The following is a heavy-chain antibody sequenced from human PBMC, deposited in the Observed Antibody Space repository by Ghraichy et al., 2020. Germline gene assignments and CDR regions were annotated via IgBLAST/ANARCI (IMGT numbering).Heavy chain of an antibody. CDR3: ARTPYDFWSGSIYGMDV. V-gene: IGHV4-39*01. CDR1: GGSISSSSYY. J-gene: IGHJ6*02. CDR2: IYYSGST. D-gene: IGHD3-3*01. Sequence: SETLSLTCTVSGGSISSSSYYWGWIRQPPGKGLEWIGSIYYSGSTYYNPSLKSRVTISVDTSKNQFSLKLSSVTAADTAVYYCARTPYDFWSGSIYGMDVWGQGTTVTVSS.